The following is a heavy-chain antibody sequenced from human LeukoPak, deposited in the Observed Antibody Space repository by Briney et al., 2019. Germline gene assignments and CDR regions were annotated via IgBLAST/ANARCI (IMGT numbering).Heavy chain of an antibody. CDR1: GFTLSRYW. CDR3: ARDGGSRGVPLDC. D-gene: IGHD2-15*01. Sequence: GGSLRLSCAASGFTLSRYWMHWVRQVPGKGRLWVSRVNTEGSSTNYADSVKGRFTISRDNAKNTLYLQMNSLRAEDTALYFCARDGGSRGVPLDCWGQGTLVTVSS. CDR2: VNTEGSST. J-gene: IGHJ4*02. V-gene: IGHV3-74*01.